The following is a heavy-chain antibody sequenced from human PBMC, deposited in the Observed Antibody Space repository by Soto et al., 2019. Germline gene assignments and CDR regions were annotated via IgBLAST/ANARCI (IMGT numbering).Heavy chain of an antibody. CDR1: GGTFSSYT. CDR2: IIPILGIA. CDR3: ARGYYYGSGSPTDY. V-gene: IGHV1-69*02. D-gene: IGHD3-10*01. Sequence: QVQLVQSGAEVKKPGSSVKVSCKASGGTFSSYTISWVRQAPGQGLEWMGRIIPILGIANYAQKFQGRVTITADKSTSTAYMELSSLRSEDTAVYYCARGYYYGSGSPTDYWGQGNLVTVSS. J-gene: IGHJ4*02.